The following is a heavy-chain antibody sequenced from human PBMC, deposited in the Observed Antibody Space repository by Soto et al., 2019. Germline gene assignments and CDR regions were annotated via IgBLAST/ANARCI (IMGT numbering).Heavy chain of an antibody. CDR3: ARMIGGSSYYPHDY. J-gene: IGHJ4*01. CDR2: LANDGSYQ. Sequence: QVQLLESGGGVVQPGGSLRLSCAASGFTFSGYGMHWVRQSPGEGLEWVASLANDGSYQYYAESVKGRFTISRDNSKNTLYLQMGSRRPEDTAVYYCARMIGGSSYYPHDYWGHGTLVTVSS. V-gene: IGHV3-30*03. CDR1: GFTFSGYG. D-gene: IGHD1-26*01.